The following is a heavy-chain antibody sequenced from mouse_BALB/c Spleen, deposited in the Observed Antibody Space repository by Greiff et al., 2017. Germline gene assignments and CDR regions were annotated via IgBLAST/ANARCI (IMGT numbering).Heavy chain of an antibody. CDR1: GYAFTNYW. CDR3: ARQHRYDGPYYFDY. Sequence: VQLQQSGAELVRPGTSVKISCKASGYAFTNYWLGWVKQRPGHGLEWIGDIYPGSGNTYYNEKFKGKATLTADKSSSTAYMQLSSLTSEDSAVYFCARQHRYDGPYYFDYWGQGTTLTVSS. CDR2: IYPGSGNT. V-gene: IGHV1-63*01. J-gene: IGHJ2*01. D-gene: IGHD2-14*01.